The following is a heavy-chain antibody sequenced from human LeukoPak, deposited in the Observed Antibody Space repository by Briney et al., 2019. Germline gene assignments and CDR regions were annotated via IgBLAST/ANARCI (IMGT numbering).Heavy chain of an antibody. CDR2: TYYRSKWYN. D-gene: IGHD3-9*01. CDR3: ARDRVLRYFSDYYYYMDV. Sequence: SQTLSLTCAISGDSVSSNSAAWNWIRQSPSRGLEWLGRTYYRSKWYNDYAVSVKSRITINPDTSKNQFSLQLNSVTPEDTAVYYCARDRVLRYFSDYYYYMDVWGKGTTVTVSS. V-gene: IGHV6-1*01. CDR1: GDSVSSNSAA. J-gene: IGHJ6*03.